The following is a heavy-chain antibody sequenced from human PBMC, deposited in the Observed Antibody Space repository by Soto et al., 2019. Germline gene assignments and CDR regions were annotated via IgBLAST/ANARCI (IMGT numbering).Heavy chain of an antibody. D-gene: IGHD3-10*01. Sequence: GASVKVSCKAFGYTFTSYAMHWVRQAPGQRLEWMGWINAGNGNTKYSQKFQGRVTITRDTSASTAYMELSSLRSEDTAVYYCARDGSGSQIYYYYYYMDVWGKGTTVTVSS. CDR1: GYTFTSYA. V-gene: IGHV1-3*01. CDR3: ARDGSGSQIYYYYYYMDV. CDR2: INAGNGNT. J-gene: IGHJ6*03.